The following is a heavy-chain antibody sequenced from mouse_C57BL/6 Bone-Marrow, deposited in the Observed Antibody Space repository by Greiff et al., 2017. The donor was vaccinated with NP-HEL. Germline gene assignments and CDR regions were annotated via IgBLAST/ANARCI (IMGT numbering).Heavy chain of an antibody. D-gene: IGHD1-1*01. Sequence: VQLQQSGAELARPGASVKLSCKASGYTFTSYGISWVKQRTGQGLEWIGEIYPRSGNTYYNEKFKGKATLTADKSSSTAYMELRSLTSEDSAVYFCARGYYGSSYVRYFDYWGQGTTLTVSS. V-gene: IGHV1-81*01. CDR3: ARGYYGSSYVRYFDY. CDR1: GYTFTSYG. J-gene: IGHJ2*01. CDR2: IYPRSGNT.